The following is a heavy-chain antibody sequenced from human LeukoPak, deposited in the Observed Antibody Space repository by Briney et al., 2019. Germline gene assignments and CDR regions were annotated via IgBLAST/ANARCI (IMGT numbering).Heavy chain of an antibody. CDR1: GYAFSDYY. J-gene: IGHJ4*02. CDR2: INPKSGGT. Sequence: ASGKVSCKASGYAFSDYYMHWVRQAPGQGLEWMGWINPKSGGTNFAQKFQGRVSMTRDPSINTAYMDLSSLRSDDTAVYYCTRDDILNGYSDYWGQGTLVTVSS. V-gene: IGHV1-2*02. D-gene: IGHD3-9*01. CDR3: TRDDILNGYSDY.